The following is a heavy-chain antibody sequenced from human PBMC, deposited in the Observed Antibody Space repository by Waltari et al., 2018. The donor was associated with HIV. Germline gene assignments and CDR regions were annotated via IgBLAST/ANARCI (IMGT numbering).Heavy chain of an antibody. CDR2: IYHRGST. V-gene: IGHV4-38-2*02. CDR1: GYSISSGYY. J-gene: IGHJ4*02. Sequence: QVQLQESGPGLVKPSETLSLTCTVSGYSISSGYYWGWIRQPPGKGLEWIGSIYHRGSTYYNPSIKSRVTISVDTSKNQFSLKLSSVTAADTAVYYCAREWSYGLFDYWGQGTLVTVSS. CDR3: AREWSYGLFDY. D-gene: IGHD5-18*01.